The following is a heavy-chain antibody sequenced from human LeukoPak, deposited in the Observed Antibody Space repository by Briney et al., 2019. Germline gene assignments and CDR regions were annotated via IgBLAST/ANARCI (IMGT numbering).Heavy chain of an antibody. CDR1: GGSISSSSYY. CDR2: IYYSGST. CDR3: ARDRYYYGSGSSPLDY. V-gene: IGHV4-39*07. Sequence: PSETLSLTCTVSGGSISSSSYYWGWIRQPPGKGLEWIGSIYYSGSTYYNPSLKSRVTISVDTSKNQFSLKLSSVTAADTAVYYCARDRYYYGSGSSPLDYWGQGTLVTVSS. D-gene: IGHD3-10*01. J-gene: IGHJ4*02.